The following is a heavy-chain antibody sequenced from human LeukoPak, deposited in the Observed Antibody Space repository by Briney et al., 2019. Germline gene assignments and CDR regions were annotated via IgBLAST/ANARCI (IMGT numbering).Heavy chain of an antibody. CDR1: GFTFDDYF. J-gene: IGHJ5*02. Sequence: GGSLRLSCAASGFTFDDYFMHWVRQAPGKGLEWVSGISWNSGSIGYADSVKGRFTISRDNAKNSLYLQMNSLRAEDTALYYCAKDTVGRTRQWIWFDPWGEGTLVTVSS. CDR3: AKDTVGRTRQWIWFDP. CDR2: ISWNSGSI. D-gene: IGHD1-7*01. V-gene: IGHV3-9*01.